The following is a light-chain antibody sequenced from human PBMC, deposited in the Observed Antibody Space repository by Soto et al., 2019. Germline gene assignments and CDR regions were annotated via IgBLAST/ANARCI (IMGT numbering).Light chain of an antibody. J-gene: IGKJ5*01. CDR1: QSISNY. V-gene: IGKV1-39*01. CDR3: QQSYSSPIT. Sequence: DIQMTQSPSSLSASVGDRVTVTCRASQSISNYLNWYLQKPGKAPKLLISAASGLQSGVPSRFSGSGSGTDFTLTISSPPREDFATYYCQQSYSSPITFGQGTRLEIK. CDR2: AAS.